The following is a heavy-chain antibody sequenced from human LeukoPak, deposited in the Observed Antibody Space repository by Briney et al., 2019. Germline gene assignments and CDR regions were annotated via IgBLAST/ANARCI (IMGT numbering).Heavy chain of an antibody. D-gene: IGHD3-10*01. CDR1: GGSLSSYY. V-gene: IGHV4-59*01. Sequence: SETLSLTCTVSGGSLSSYYWSWIRQPPGKGLEWIGYIYYSGSTNYNPSLQSRVTISVDTSKNQFSLKLSSVTAADTAVYYCARDARFYGSGTQPAGWFDPWGQGTLVTVSS. J-gene: IGHJ5*02. CDR3: ARDARFYGSGTQPAGWFDP. CDR2: IYYSGST.